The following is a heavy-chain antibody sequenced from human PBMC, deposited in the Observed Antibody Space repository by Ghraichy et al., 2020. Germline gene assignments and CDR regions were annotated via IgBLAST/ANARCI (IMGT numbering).Heavy chain of an antibody. CDR2: IYYSGDT. D-gene: IGHD6-19*01. Sequence: SETLSLTCTVSGGSIGSYYWSWIRQSPGKGLEWIGYIYYSGDTKYNPSLRNRVTFSIDTSKKQFSLKLTSVAAADTAIDYCARGSGWYYNFDLWGQGTLATVSP. J-gene: IGHJ4*02. V-gene: IGHV4-59*08. CDR1: GGSIGSYY. CDR3: ARGSGWYYNFDL.